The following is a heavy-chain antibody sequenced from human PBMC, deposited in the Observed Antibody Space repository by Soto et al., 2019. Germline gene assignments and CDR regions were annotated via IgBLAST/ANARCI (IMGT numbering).Heavy chain of an antibody. Sequence: GGSLRLSCVASGFSFSNYAMSWVRQGPGRGLEWVSGVSAGGAVTYSANSVKGRFTISRDNSKNTLFLQINSLRAEDTAVYFCAKDRESSSGWYDFDSWGQGTLVTVSS. CDR2: VSAGGAVT. CDR3: AKDRESSSGWYDFDS. J-gene: IGHJ4*02. CDR1: GFSFSNYA. D-gene: IGHD6-19*01. V-gene: IGHV3-23*01.